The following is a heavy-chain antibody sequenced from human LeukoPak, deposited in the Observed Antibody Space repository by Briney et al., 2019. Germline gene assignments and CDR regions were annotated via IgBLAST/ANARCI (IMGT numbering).Heavy chain of an antibody. D-gene: IGHD3-22*01. V-gene: IGHV3-53*01. J-gene: IGHJ4*02. Sequence: GGSLRLSCAASGFTVSGNYMSWVRQAPGKGLEWVSVIYSGGNTYYADSVKGRFTISRDNSKNTLYLQMNSLRAEDTAVYYCAVSHHSYDTSGYFYKWGQGTLVTVSS. CDR1: GFTVSGNY. CDR3: AVSHHSYDTSGYFYK. CDR2: IYSGGNT.